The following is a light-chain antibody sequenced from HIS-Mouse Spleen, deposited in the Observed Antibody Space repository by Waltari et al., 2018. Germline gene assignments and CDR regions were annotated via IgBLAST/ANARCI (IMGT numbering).Light chain of an antibody. Sequence: SYELTQPPSVSVSPGQTARITCSGDALPKKYAYWYQQKSGQAPVLVIYEDRKRPSGMPERFSGSSSGTMATLTISGAQVEDEADYYWYSTDSSGNHRVFGGGTKLTVL. CDR2: EDR. V-gene: IGLV3-10*01. J-gene: IGLJ2*01. CDR3: YSTDSSGNHRV. CDR1: ALPKKY.